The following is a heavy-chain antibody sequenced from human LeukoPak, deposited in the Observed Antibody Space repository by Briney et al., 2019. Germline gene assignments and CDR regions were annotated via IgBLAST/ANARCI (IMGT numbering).Heavy chain of an antibody. CDR2: ISWEGNAT. V-gene: IGHV3-43*01. CDR1: GFTFDDYA. CDR3: TRDTEYGLATNYFDY. Sequence: GGSLRLSCAASGFTFDDYAMHWVRQAPGKGLEWVSLISWEGNATYYADSVRGRFTISRDNSKNSLYLQMNSLRTEDTAFYYCTRDTEYGLATNYFDYWGQGTLVSVSS. J-gene: IGHJ4*02. D-gene: IGHD4/OR15-4a*01.